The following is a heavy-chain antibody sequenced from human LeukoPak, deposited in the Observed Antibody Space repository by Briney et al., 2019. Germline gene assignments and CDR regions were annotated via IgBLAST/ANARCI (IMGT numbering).Heavy chain of an antibody. CDR2: ISWNSGSI. J-gene: IGHJ6*02. CDR3: AKVAAAVYYYYGMDV. V-gene: IGHV3-9*01. CDR1: GFTFDDYA. D-gene: IGHD6-13*01. Sequence: ALRLSCAASGFTFDDYAMQWVRQAPGKGLEWVSGISWNSGSIGYADSVKGRFTISRDNAKNSLYLQMNSLRAEDTALYYCAKVAAAVYYYYGMDVWGQGTTVTVSS.